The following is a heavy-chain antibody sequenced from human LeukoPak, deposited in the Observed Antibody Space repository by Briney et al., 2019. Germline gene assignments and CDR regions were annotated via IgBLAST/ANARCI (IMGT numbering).Heavy chain of an antibody. CDR3: AKGAGWYNY. Sequence: TSETLSLTCAVSGGSISSNTWWSWVRQPPGKGLEWIGEIFHGGNTNYNPSLMSRVTVLVDKSKNQFSLKLSSVTAADTAIYCCAKGAGWYNYWGQGTLVTVSS. CDR2: IFHGGNT. D-gene: IGHD6-19*01. CDR1: GGSISSNTW. J-gene: IGHJ4*02. V-gene: IGHV4-4*01.